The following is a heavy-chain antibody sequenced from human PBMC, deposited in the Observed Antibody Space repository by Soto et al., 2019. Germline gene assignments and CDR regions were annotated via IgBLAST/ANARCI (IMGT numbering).Heavy chain of an antibody. J-gene: IGHJ6*02. CDR1: GFTFGSYG. D-gene: IGHD1-26*01. CDR2: ITAATGTT. CDR3: AKAKGRSNFYYSGLDV. V-gene: IGHV3-23*01. Sequence: EVQLLESGGGLVQPGGSLRLSCAASGFTFGSYGMTWVRQAPGKGLECVSGITAATGTTYYADSVKGRFTISRDLSTNTLFLQMNSLRAADSAVYYCAKAKGRSNFYYSGLDVWGQGTTFTVSS.